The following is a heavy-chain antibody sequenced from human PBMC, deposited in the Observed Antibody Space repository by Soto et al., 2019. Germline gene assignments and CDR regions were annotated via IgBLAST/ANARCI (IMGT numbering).Heavy chain of an antibody. V-gene: IGHV5-51*01. CDR1: GYSFTSYW. CDR3: ARGNTAMVPYNWFDP. CDR2: IYPGDSDT. Sequence: GESLKNSCKGSGYSFTSYWIGWVRQMPGKGLEWMGIIYPGDSDTRYSPSFQGQATISADKSISTAYLQWSSLKASDTAMYYCARGNTAMVPYNWFDPWGQGTLVTVSS. J-gene: IGHJ5*02. D-gene: IGHD5-18*01.